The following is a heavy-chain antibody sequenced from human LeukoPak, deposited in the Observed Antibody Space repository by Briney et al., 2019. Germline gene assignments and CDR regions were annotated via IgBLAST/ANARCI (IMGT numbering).Heavy chain of an antibody. D-gene: IGHD4-17*01. CDR2: INHSGST. CDR1: GDSISSSNW. V-gene: IGHV4-4*02. Sequence: SGTLSLTCAVSGDSISSSNWWTWVRQPPGKGLEWIGEINHSGSTNYNPSLKSRVTISVDTSKNQFSLKLSSVTAADTAVYYCASGNYDYGDYGDSYNWFDPWGQGTLVTVSS. CDR3: ASGNYDYGDYGDSYNWFDP. J-gene: IGHJ5*02.